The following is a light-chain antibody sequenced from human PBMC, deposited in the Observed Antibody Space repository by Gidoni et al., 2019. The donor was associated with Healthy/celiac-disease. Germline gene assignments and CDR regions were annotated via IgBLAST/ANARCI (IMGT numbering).Light chain of an antibody. CDR2: GAS. CDR3: QQYGSSPPGT. J-gene: IGKJ5*01. CDR1: QSVSSSY. Sequence: EIVLTQSPGTLSLSPGARAPLSCRASQSVSSSYLAWYQQKPGQAPRLLIYGASSRATGIPDRFSGSGSGTDFTLTISRLEPEDFAVYYCQQYGSSPPGTFGQGTRLEIK. V-gene: IGKV3-20*01.